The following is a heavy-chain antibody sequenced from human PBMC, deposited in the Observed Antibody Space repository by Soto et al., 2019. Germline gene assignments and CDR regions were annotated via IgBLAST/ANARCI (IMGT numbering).Heavy chain of an antibody. CDR3: ARIIAAAGPYYYYGMDV. V-gene: IGHV5-51*01. CDR1: GYSFTSYW. D-gene: IGHD6-13*01. J-gene: IGHJ6*02. Sequence: GESLKISCKGSGYSFTSYWIGWVRQMPGKGLEWMGIIYPGDSDTRYSPSFQGQVTISADKSINTAYLQWSSLKASDTAMYYCARIIAAAGPYYYYGMDVWGQGTTVTVSS. CDR2: IYPGDSDT.